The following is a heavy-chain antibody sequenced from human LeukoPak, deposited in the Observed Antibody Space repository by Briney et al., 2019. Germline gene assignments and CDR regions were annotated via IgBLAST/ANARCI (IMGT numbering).Heavy chain of an antibody. CDR1: GFTFSSYA. V-gene: IGHV3-30-3*01. CDR2: ISYGVSNK. J-gene: IGHJ4*02. Sequence: PGGSLRLSCAASGFTFSSYAMHWVRQAPGKGLEWVAVISYGVSNKYYADSVKGRFTISRDNSNNTLYLQMNSLRHEDTAVYYCSRRPPQYFDSWGQGTLVTVSS. CDR3: SRRPPQYFDS.